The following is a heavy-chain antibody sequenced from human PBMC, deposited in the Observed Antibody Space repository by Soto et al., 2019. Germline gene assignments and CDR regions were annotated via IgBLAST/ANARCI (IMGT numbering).Heavy chain of an antibody. CDR2: ISAYNGNT. V-gene: IGHV1-18*01. Sequence: EASVKVSCKASGYTFTSYGISWVRQAPGQGLEWMGWISAYNGNTNYAQKLQGRVTMTTDTSTSTAYMELRSLRSDDTAVYYCARYYSDFWSGYYPNFDYWGQGTLVTVSS. CDR1: GYTFTSYG. CDR3: ARYYSDFWSGYYPNFDY. D-gene: IGHD3-3*01. J-gene: IGHJ4*02.